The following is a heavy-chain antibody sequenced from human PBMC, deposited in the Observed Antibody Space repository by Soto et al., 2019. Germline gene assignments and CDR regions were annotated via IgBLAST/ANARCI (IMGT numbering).Heavy chain of an antibody. V-gene: IGHV4-34*01. CDR3: ARDPVQDYGDYYYYYGMDV. CDR2: IHHSGIT. CDR1: GGSFTSYY. D-gene: IGHD4-17*01. J-gene: IGHJ6*02. Sequence: SETLSLTCAVYGGSFTSYYRSWIRQPPGQGMEWIGEIHHSGITNYNPSLKSRVTISIDMSKNQFSLKLSSVTAADTAVYYCARDPVQDYGDYYYYYGMDVWGQGTTVTVSS.